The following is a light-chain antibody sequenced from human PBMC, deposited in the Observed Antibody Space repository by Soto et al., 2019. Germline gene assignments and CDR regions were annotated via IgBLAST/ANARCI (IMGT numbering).Light chain of an antibody. CDR3: QQYNRYSPVT. CDR2: KAS. V-gene: IGKV1-5*03. CDR1: QTISSW. Sequence: DIQMTQSPSTLSASVGDRVTITCRASQTISSWLAWYQQKPGKAPKILIYKASSLESGVPSRFTGSGAGTEFTLTISGLQPDDFATYSCQQYNRYSPVTFGQGTKLEIK. J-gene: IGKJ2*01.